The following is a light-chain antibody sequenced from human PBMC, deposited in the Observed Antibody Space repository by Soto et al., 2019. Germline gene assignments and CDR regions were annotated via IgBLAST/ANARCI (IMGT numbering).Light chain of an antibody. CDR1: QSVTSSY. CDR3: QQYGSSPPT. J-gene: IGKJ1*01. CDR2: GAS. Sequence: EIVLTQSPGTLSLSPGERATLSCRASQSVTSSYLAWYQQKPGQAPRLLIYGASTRATSIPARFSGSGSGTDFTLTISRLEPEDFAVYYCQQYGSSPPTFGQGTKVDIK. V-gene: IGKV3-20*01.